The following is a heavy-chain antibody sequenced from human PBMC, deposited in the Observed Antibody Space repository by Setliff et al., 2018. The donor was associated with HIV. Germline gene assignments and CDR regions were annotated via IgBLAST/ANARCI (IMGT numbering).Heavy chain of an antibody. D-gene: IGHD3-10*01. CDR3: ARSIHGGGSEPFDT. J-gene: IGHJ5*02. CDR2: INHSGDT. CDR1: GGSFSGYY. Sequence: PSETLSLTCAVYGGSFSGYYWSWIRQPPGKGLEWIGEINHSGDTNYNPSLEDRVTMSVDTSNNQFSLSLRSVTAADTAIYYCARSIHGGGSEPFDTWGQGILVTVSS. V-gene: IGHV4-34*01.